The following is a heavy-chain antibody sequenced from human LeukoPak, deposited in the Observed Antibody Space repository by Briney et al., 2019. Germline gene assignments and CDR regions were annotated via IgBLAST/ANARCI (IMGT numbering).Heavy chain of an antibody. CDR1: GGSISSSSYY. CDR3: ARVYYDFSGYMDV. CDR2: IYYSGST. J-gene: IGHJ6*03. D-gene: IGHD3-3*01. Sequence: SETLSLTCTVSGGSISSSSYYWGWIRQPPGKGLEWIGSIYYSGSTYYNPSLKSRVTISVDTSKNQFSLELSSVTAADTAVYYCARVYYDFSGYMDVWGKGTTVTVSS. V-gene: IGHV4-39*01.